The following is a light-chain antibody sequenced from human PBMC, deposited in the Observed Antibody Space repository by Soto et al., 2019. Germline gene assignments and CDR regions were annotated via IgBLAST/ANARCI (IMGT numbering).Light chain of an antibody. CDR1: LSVGSN. Sequence: EIVMTQSPATLSVSPGEGATLSCRASLSVGSNLAWYQQKPGQAPRLLTYGASTRAAGIPARFSGSGSGTEFTLTVSSLQSEDFAFYYCQQHNNWPLTFGQGTKVDIK. V-gene: IGKV3-15*01. CDR2: GAS. J-gene: IGKJ1*01. CDR3: QQHNNWPLT.